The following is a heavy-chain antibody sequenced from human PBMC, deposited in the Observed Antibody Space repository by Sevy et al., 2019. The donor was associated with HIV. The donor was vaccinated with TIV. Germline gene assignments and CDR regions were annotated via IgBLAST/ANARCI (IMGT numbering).Heavy chain of an antibody. CDR3: VRGRDYGNFDY. J-gene: IGHJ4*02. CDR2: IWYDGSNK. V-gene: IGHV3-33*01. Sequence: GGSLRLSCAASGFNFSIYGMHWVRQAPGKGLEWVALIWYDGSNKYYADSVKGRFTISRDNSKNTLSLQMNGLRAEDTAVYYCVRGRDYGNFDYWGQGTLVTVSS. D-gene: IGHD4-17*01. CDR1: GFNFSIYG.